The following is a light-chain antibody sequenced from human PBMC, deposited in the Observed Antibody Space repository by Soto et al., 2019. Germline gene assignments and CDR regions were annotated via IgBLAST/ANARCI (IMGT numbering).Light chain of an antibody. CDR2: GAS. V-gene: IGKV3-20*01. J-gene: IGKJ5*01. Sequence: EFVLTHSPCTRSVSPGEPATLSFRFSQNVRSNSLAWYQQKPGQAPRLLIYGASNRATGIPGRFSGSGSGTDFTLTVTRLEPEDFAVYYCQQYGSSPITFGQGTRLEIK. CDR1: QNVRSNS. CDR3: QQYGSSPIT.